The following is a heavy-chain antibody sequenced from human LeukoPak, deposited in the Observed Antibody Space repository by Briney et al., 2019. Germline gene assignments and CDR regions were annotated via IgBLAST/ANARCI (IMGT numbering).Heavy chain of an antibody. CDR3: ARGVGLWVGDNWFDP. Sequence: GRSLRLSCAASGFTFSSYAMHWVRQAPGKGLEWVAVISYDGSNKYYADSVKGRFTISGDNSKNTLYLQMNSLRAEDTAVYYCARGVGLWVGDNWFDPWGQGTLVTVSS. J-gene: IGHJ5*02. D-gene: IGHD3-10*01. CDR2: ISYDGSNK. CDR1: GFTFSSYA. V-gene: IGHV3-30-3*01.